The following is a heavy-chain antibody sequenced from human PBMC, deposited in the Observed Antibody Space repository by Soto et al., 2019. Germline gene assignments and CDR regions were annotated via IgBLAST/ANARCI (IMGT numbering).Heavy chain of an antibody. CDR2: INHSGST. V-gene: IGHV4-34*01. CDR1: GGSFSGYY. D-gene: IGHD3-3*01. Sequence: SETLSLTCAVYGGSFSGYYWSWIRQPPGKGLEWIGEINHSGSTNYNPSLKSRVTISVDTSKNQFSLKLSSVTAADTAVYYCARGDDDFWSGYYPFDYWGQGTLVTVSS. J-gene: IGHJ4*02. CDR3: ARGDDDFWSGYYPFDY.